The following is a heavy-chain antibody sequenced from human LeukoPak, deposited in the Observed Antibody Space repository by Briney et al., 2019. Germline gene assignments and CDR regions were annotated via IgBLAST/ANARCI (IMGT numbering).Heavy chain of an antibody. V-gene: IGHV4-39*07. CDR1: GASISGTDYY. Sequence: SETLSLTCTVSGASISGTDYYWGRIRQPPGKGLEWIGSIYYSGSTYYNPSLKSRVTISVDTSKNQFSLKLNSVTAADTAVYYCARNRPEGDYWGQGTLVTVSS. CDR2: IYYSGST. D-gene: IGHD6-6*01. CDR3: ARNRPEGDY. J-gene: IGHJ4*02.